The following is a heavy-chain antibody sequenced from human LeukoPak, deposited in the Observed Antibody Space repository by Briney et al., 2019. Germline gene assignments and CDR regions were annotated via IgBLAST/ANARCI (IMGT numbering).Heavy chain of an antibody. Sequence: SETLSLTCTVSGGSIRSYYWSRIRQPPGKGLEWIGYIYYSGSTNCNPSLKSRVSISVDTSKNQFSLKLSSVTAADTAVYYCARTGSTVTMLYPFDHWGQGTLVTVSS. CDR1: GGSIRSYY. CDR3: ARTGSTVTMLYPFDH. V-gene: IGHV4-59*13. J-gene: IGHJ4*02. CDR2: IYYSGST. D-gene: IGHD4-17*01.